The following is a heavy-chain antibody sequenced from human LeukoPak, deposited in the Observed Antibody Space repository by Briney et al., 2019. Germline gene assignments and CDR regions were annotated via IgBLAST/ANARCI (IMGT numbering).Heavy chain of an antibody. J-gene: IGHJ4*02. CDR2: IKQDGSEK. D-gene: IGHD2-2*01. V-gene: IGHV3-7*01. CDR1: GFTFSSYW. Sequence: GGSLRLSCAASGFTFSSYWMNWVRQAPGKGLEWVANIKQDGSEKYYVDSVKGRFTISRDNAKNSLYLQMNSLRVEDTAVYYCARDGAPDAHCSSTSCAIRWGQGTLVTVSS. CDR3: ARDGAPDAHCSSTSCAIR.